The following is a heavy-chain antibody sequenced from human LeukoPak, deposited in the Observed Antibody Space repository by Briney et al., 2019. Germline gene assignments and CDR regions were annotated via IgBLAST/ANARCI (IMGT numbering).Heavy chain of an antibody. J-gene: IGHJ3*02. D-gene: IGHD5-24*01. CDR3: ARGERWLQWRAFDI. CDR1: GGSISSYY. Sequence: SETLFLTCTVSGGSISSYYWSWIRQPPGKGLEWIGYIYYSGSTNYNPSLKSRVTISVDTSKNQFSLRLSSVTAADTAVYYCARGERWLQWRAFDIWGQGTMVTVSS. V-gene: IGHV4-59*01. CDR2: IYYSGST.